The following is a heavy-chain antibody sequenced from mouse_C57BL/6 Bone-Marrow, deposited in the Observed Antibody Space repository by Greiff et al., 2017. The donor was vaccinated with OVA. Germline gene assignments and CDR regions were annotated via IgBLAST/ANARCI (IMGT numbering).Heavy chain of an antibody. CDR1: GYTFTSYG. CDR2: IYPRSGNT. V-gene: IGHV1-81*01. CDR3: ARPQLRLRFAY. Sequence: VQLQQSGAELARPGASVKLSCKASGYTFTSYGISWVKQRTGQGLEWIGEIYPRSGNTYYNEKFKGKATLTADKSSSTAYMELRSLTSEDSAVYFCARPQLRLRFAYWGQGTLVTVSA. D-gene: IGHD3-2*02. J-gene: IGHJ3*01.